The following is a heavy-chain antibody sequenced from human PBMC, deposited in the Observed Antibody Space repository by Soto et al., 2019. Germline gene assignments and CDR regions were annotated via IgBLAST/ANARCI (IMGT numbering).Heavy chain of an antibody. Sequence: PGESLKISCKGFGYTFTTYWIGWVRQMPGKGLEWMGIIYPGDSDTRYSPSFQGQVTISADKSVSTAYLQWSSLKASDTAMYYCAKRPLLAAPFDYWGQGTLVTVSS. CDR3: AKRPLLAAPFDY. V-gene: IGHV5-51*01. CDR1: GYTFTTYW. D-gene: IGHD6-13*01. J-gene: IGHJ4*02. CDR2: IYPGDSDT.